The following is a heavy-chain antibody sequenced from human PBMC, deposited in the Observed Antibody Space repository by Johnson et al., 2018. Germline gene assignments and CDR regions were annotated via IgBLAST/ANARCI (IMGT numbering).Heavy chain of an antibody. Sequence: EVQLQQSGGGVVQPGGSLRLSCEASGFTFRTYLMHWVRQAPGKGLVWVSRIKGDGSSINYADSVRGRFTIPRDNAKNSLYLQMYSLRAEDRALYSCAKDGVATDYYYYGMDVWGQGTTVTVSS. D-gene: IGHD5-12*01. J-gene: IGHJ6*02. CDR3: AKDGVATDYYYYGMDV. CDR2: IKGDGSSI. CDR1: GFTFRTYL. V-gene: IGHV3-74*01.